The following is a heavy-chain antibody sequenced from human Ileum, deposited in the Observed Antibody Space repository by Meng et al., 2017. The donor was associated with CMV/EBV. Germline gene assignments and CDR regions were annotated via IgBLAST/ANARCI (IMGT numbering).Heavy chain of an antibody. CDR3: GRDNGYGGSYFDY. CDR1: GFTSTTYA. Sequence: GRSLRLSCAASGFTSTTYAISWVRQAPGKVLEWVSAISGSGSSTYYADSVTGRFTISRHTSKNTLYLQMNSLRAEDTALYYCGRDNGYGGSYFDYWGQGALVTVSS. D-gene: IGHD1-26*01. V-gene: IGHV3-23*01. CDR2: ISGSGSST. J-gene: IGHJ4*02.